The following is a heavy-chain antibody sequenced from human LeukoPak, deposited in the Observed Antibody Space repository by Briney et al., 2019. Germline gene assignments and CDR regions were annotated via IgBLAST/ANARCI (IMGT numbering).Heavy chain of an antibody. CDR2: IASDGSST. CDR3: ARGRPHGNDY. D-gene: IGHD4-23*01. J-gene: IGHJ4*02. CDR1: GFTFSSYI. Sequence: GGSLRLSCAASGFTFSSYIMNWGRQAPGEGLVWVSRIASDGSSTTYADSVKGRFSISRDNAKNTLYLQMNSLRVEDTAVYYCARGRPHGNDYWGQGTLVTVFS. V-gene: IGHV3-74*01.